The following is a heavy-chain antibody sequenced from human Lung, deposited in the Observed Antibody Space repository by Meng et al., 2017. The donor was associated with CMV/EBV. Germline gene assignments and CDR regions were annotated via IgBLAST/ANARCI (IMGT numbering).Heavy chain of an antibody. CDR1: GFTFRNFG. CDR3: AKEDPNTVSVDY. V-gene: IGHV3-33*06. Sequence: GGSLRLSCAASGFTFRNFGMHWVRQAPGKGLEWVAVIWYDGSSKYYADSVKGRFTISRDNSKNTLFLLMNSLRAEDTAVYYCAKEDPNTVSVDYWGQGTLVXVSS. D-gene: IGHD4-11*01. CDR2: IWYDGSSK. J-gene: IGHJ4*02.